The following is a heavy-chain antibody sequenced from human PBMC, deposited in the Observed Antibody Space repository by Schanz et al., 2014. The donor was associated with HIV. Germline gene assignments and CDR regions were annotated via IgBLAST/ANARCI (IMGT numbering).Heavy chain of an antibody. J-gene: IGHJ6*02. CDR1: GFTFRSND. Sequence: EVQLVESGGAWVQPGGSLRLSCAASGFTFRSNDMSWVRQAPGKGLEWVSGISGTDGSRSYADSVKGRFTISRDNSRNTLSLEMNSLRVEDTAVYYCAKDLGGYSRRFMGYGMDVWGQGTTVTVSS. CDR2: ISGTDGSR. D-gene: IGHD6-13*01. CDR3: AKDLGGYSRRFMGYGMDV. V-gene: IGHV3-23*04.